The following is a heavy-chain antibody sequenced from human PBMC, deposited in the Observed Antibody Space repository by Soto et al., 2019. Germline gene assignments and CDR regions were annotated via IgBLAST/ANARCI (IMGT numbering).Heavy chain of an antibody. CDR1: GGSISGYY. J-gene: IGHJ4*02. V-gene: IGHV4-59*12. Sequence: SETLSLTCTVSGGSISGYYWSWIRRPPGKGLEWIGYMYNTGSTVYNPSFKSRVTISVDKSNNQFSLKLSSVTAADTAVYYCARRYGSCFDYWGQGTLVTVSS. CDR3: ARRYGSCFDY. D-gene: IGHD5-18*01. CDR2: MYNTGST.